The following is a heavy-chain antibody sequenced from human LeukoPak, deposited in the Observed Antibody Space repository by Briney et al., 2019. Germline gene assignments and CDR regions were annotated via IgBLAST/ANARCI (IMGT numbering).Heavy chain of an antibody. CDR2: FTNHHTT. Sequence: GRSLRLSCEASGFTFSIYAMTWVRQPPGKGLEWVSTFTNHHTTYYTESVKGRFTISRDNSKNTLYLQMDSVRPQDTAVYYCAKEGYDILTGYRTNWFDPWGQGTLVTVSS. D-gene: IGHD3-9*01. CDR3: AKEGYDILTGYRTNWFDP. CDR1: GFTFSIYA. J-gene: IGHJ5*02. V-gene: IGHV3-23*01.